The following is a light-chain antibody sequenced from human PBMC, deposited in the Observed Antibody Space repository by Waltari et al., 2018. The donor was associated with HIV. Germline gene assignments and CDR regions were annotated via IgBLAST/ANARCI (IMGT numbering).Light chain of an antibody. V-gene: IGLV1-51*01. CDR3: GTWDSSLSAGL. CDR2: DNN. J-gene: IGLJ2*01. Sequence: QSVLTQPPSVSAAPGQKVTISCSGSSSNIGNNYVSWYQQLPGTAPKLLIYDNNKRPSGIPDRFSGSKSGTSATLGITGLQTGDEADYYCGTWDSSLSAGLFGG. CDR1: SSNIGNNY.